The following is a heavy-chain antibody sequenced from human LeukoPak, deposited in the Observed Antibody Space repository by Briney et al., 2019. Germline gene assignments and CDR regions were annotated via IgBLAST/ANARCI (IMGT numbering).Heavy chain of an antibody. CDR2: IYYSGST. J-gene: IGHJ4*02. V-gene: IGHV4-59*12. Sequence: SETLSLTCTVSGGSINSYYWSWIRQPPGKGLEWIAYIYYSGSTNYNPSLKSRVTISVDTSRNQFSLTLSSVTAADTAVYYCARDRLGDYDHSGYYDKWGQGTLVTVSS. CDR1: GGSINSYY. CDR3: ARDRLGDYDHSGYYDK. D-gene: IGHD3-22*01.